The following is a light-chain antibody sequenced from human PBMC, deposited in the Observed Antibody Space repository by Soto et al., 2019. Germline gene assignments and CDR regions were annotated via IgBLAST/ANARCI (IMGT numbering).Light chain of an antibody. CDR1: KLGDKY. V-gene: IGLV3-1*01. Sequence: SYELTQPPSVSVSPGQTASITCSGDKLGDKYASWYQQKPGQSPLLVIYQDTKRPSGIPERFSGSNSGNTATLTISGTQAMDEADYYCQAWDSSTAVFGGGTKLTVL. J-gene: IGLJ2*01. CDR3: QAWDSSTAV. CDR2: QDT.